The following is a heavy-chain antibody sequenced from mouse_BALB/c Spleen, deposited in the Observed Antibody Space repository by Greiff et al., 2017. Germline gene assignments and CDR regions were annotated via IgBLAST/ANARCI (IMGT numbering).Heavy chain of an antibody. CDR3: ARGNWDDY. D-gene: IGHD4-1*01. CDR1: GYTFTSYW. J-gene: IGHJ2*01. CDR2: INPSTGYT. V-gene: IGHV1-7*01. Sequence: VQLQQSGAELAKPGASVKMSCKASGYTFTSYWMHWVKQRPGQGLEWIGYINPSTGYTEYNQKFKDKATLTADKSSSTAYMQLSSLTSEDSAVYYCARGNWDDYWGQGTTLTVSS.